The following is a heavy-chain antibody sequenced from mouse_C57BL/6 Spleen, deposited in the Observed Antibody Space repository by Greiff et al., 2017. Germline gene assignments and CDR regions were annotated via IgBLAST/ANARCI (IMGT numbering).Heavy chain of an antibody. CDR2: IYPGSGST. J-gene: IGHJ4*01. CDR3: ARRKLSRAMDY. CDR1: GYTFTSYW. V-gene: IGHV1-55*01. Sequence: VKLQQPGAELVKPGASVKMSCKASGYTFTSYWITWVKQRPGQGLEWIGDIYPGSGSTNYNEKFKSKATLTVDTSSSTAYMQLSSLTSEDSSVYYCARRKLSRAMDYWGQGTSVTVSS.